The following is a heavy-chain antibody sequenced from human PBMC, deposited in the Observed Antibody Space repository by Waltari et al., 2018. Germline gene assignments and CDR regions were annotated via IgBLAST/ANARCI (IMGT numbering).Heavy chain of an antibody. CDR2: IRSKANSYAT. CDR1: GSTFSGSA. Sequence: EVQLVASGGGLVLPGGSLKLSCAASGSTFSGSAMAWVRQASGKGLEWVGRIRSKANSYATAYAASVKGRFTISRDDSKNTAYLQMNSLKTEDTAVYYCFFSGVDPWGQGTLVTVSS. D-gene: IGHD3-10*01. V-gene: IGHV3-73*01. J-gene: IGHJ5*02. CDR3: FFSGVDP.